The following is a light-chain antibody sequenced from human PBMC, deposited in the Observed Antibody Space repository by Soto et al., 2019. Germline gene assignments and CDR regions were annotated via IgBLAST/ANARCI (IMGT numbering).Light chain of an antibody. Sequence: QSVLTQPASVSGSPRQSITISCTGTSSDIGGYNYVSWYQQHPGNPPKLMIYEVSNRPSGVSNRFSGSKSGNTASLTISGLQAEDEADYYCSSHTTSNTQVFGGGTKLTVL. J-gene: IGLJ3*02. CDR1: SSDIGGYNY. CDR3: SSHTTSNTQV. CDR2: EVS. V-gene: IGLV2-14*01.